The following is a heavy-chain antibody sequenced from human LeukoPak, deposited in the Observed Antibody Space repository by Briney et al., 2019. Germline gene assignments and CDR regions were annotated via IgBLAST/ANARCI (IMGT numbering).Heavy chain of an antibody. CDR2: ISSSSSYI. D-gene: IGHD3-22*01. J-gene: IGHJ5*02. V-gene: IGHV3-21*01. CDR3: ARVPYYYDSSGYYH. Sequence: GGSLRLSYAASGFTFSSYSMNWVRQAPGKGLEWVSSISSSSSYIYYADSVKGRFTISRDNAKNSLYLQMNSLRAEDTAVYYCARVPYYYDSSGYYHWGQGTLVTVSS. CDR1: GFTFSSYS.